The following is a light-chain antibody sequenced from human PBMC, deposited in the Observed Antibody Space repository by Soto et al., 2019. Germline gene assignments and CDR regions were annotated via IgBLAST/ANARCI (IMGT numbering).Light chain of an antibody. CDR1: SIDFVTYNR. Sequence: QSALTQPPSVSGSPGQSVTISCTGTSIDFVTYNRVSWYQQPPGTAPKLIIYDARNRPSGISDRFSGSKSVNTASLTISGLQAEDEADYYCGSYSSTDTPSVFGTGTKLTVL. CDR2: DAR. J-gene: IGLJ1*01. CDR3: GSYSSTDTPSV. V-gene: IGLV2-18*02.